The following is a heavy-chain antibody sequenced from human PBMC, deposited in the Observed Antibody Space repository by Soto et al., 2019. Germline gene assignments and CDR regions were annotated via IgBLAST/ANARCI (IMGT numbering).Heavy chain of an antibody. V-gene: IGHV3-21*01. CDR1: GFTFSTYT. CDR2: INGRSNYV. CDR3: AREDGVVGSSSAFDP. D-gene: IGHD1-26*01. J-gene: IGHJ5*02. Sequence: EVQVVESGGGLVKPGGSLRLSCVFSGFTFSTYTMNWVRQAPGTGLEWVSSINGRSNYVYYADSVKGRFTISRDNAKNSLYLQMNRLRAEDTAIYYCAREDGVVGSSSAFDPWGLGTLVTVSS.